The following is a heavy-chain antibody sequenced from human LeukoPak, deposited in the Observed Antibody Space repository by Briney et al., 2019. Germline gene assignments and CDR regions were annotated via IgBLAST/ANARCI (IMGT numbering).Heavy chain of an antibody. CDR2: ITGSGRST. CDR3: ARGYYDNSGYYFPFDF. CDR1: GFTFSSYA. Sequence: PGGSLRLSCAASGFTFSSYAMSWVRQAPGKGLDWVSTITGSGRSTYYADSVKGRFTISRDNAKNSLYLQMNSLRAEDTAVYYCARGYYDNSGYYFPFDFWGQGTLVTVSS. V-gene: IGHV3-23*01. J-gene: IGHJ4*02. D-gene: IGHD3-22*01.